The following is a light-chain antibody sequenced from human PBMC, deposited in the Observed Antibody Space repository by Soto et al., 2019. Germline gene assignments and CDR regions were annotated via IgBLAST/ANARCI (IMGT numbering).Light chain of an antibody. Sequence: ETVLTQSPATLSLSPGERATLSCRASQNINRYLAWYQQKPGQAPRLLIYDASNRATGIPARFSGSGSGTDFTLTISSLEPEDFAVYYCQQRKYWPPITFGQGTRLEIK. CDR2: DAS. CDR1: QNINRY. CDR3: QQRKYWPPIT. J-gene: IGKJ5*01. V-gene: IGKV3-11*01.